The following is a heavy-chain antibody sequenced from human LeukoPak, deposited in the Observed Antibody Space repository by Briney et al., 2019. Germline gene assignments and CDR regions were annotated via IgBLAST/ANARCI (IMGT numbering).Heavy chain of an antibody. Sequence: GASVKVSCKASGYTFTGYYMHWVRQAPGQGLEWMGWINPNSGGTNYAQKFQGRVTMTRDTSISTAYMELSRLRSDDTAVYYCAGYYYYGSGSYYNWFDPWGQGTLVTVSS. D-gene: IGHD3-10*01. CDR3: AGYYYYGSGSYYNWFDP. V-gene: IGHV1-2*02. CDR2: INPNSGGT. J-gene: IGHJ5*02. CDR1: GYTFTGYY.